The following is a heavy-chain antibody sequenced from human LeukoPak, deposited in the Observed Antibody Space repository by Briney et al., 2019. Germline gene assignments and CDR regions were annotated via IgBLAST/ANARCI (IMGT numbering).Heavy chain of an antibody. CDR2: MNPNSGNT. V-gene: IGHV1-8*03. D-gene: IGHD1-26*01. CDR3: AREAGTMGATQDY. J-gene: IGHJ4*02. Sequence: ASVKVSCKASGYTFTSYDINWVRQATGQGLERMGWMNPNSGNTGYAQRFQGRVTISINTSISTAYMELSSLRSEDTAVYYCAREAGTMGATQDYWGQGTLVTVSS. CDR1: GYTFTSYD.